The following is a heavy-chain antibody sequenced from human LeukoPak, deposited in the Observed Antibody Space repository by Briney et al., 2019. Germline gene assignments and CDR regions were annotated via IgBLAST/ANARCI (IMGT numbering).Heavy chain of an antibody. CDR2: MNPNSGNT. Sequence: ASVTVSCKASGYTFTSYDINWVRQATGQGLEWMGWMNPNSGNTGYAQKFQGRVTMTRNTSISTAYMELSSLRSEDTAVYYCARGLGGDCCHPEYYFDYWGQGTLVTVSS. V-gene: IGHV1-8*01. CDR3: ARGLGGDCCHPEYYFDY. J-gene: IGHJ4*02. D-gene: IGHD2-21*02. CDR1: GYTFTSYD.